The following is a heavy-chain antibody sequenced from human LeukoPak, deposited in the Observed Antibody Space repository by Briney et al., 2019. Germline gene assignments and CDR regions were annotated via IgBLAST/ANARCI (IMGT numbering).Heavy chain of an antibody. CDR3: AKDFGSGNYYDSSPFDY. J-gene: IGHJ4*02. CDR1: GFTFSSYG. V-gene: IGHV3-30*02. CDR2: IRYDGSNK. Sequence: PGGSLRLSCAASGFTFSSYGMHWVRQAPGKGLEWVAFIRYDGSNKYYADSVKGRFTISRDNSKNTLYLQMNSLRAEDTAVYYCAKDFGSGNYYDSSPFDYWGQGTLVTVSS. D-gene: IGHD3-22*01.